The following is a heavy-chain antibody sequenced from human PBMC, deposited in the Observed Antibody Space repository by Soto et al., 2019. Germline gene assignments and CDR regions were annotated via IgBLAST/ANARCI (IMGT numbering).Heavy chain of an antibody. CDR2: ISYDGSNK. D-gene: IGHD3-3*01. V-gene: IGHV3-30-3*01. Sequence: QVQLVESGGGVVQPGRSLRLSCAASGFTFSSYAMHWVRQAPGKGLEWVAVISYDGSNKYYADSVKGRFTISRDNSKNTLYLQRNSLGAEDTAVYYCARERGRVGVVILYYYGMDVWGQGTTVTVSS. CDR3: ARERGRVGVVILYYYGMDV. J-gene: IGHJ6*02. CDR1: GFTFSSYA.